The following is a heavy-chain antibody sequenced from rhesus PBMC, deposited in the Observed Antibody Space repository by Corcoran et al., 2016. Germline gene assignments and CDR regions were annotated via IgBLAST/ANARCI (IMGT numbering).Heavy chain of an antibody. CDR3: ARICTGSGCYGNY. D-gene: IGHD2-21*01. CDR2: IYGSGGST. Sequence: QLQESGPGLVKPSETLSLTCAVSGGSISGYWVSWLRQPPGKGLEWIGRIYGSGGSTDYNPSLKSRVTISTDTSKNQFSLKLSSVTAADTAVYYCARICTGSGCYGNYWGQGVLVTVSS. V-gene: IGHV4-160*01. J-gene: IGHJ4*01. CDR1: GGSISGYW.